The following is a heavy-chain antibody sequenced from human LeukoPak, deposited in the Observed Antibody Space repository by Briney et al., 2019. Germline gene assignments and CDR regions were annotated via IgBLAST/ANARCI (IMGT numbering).Heavy chain of an antibody. CDR2: IKQDGSEK. D-gene: IGHD7-27*01. V-gene: IGHV3-7*01. CDR3: AKNWGSLGY. J-gene: IGHJ4*02. Sequence: GGSLRLSCAASGFTFDSNSMSWVRQAPGKGLEWVANIKQDGSEKYYVDSVKGRFTISRDNAKNSLYLQMNSLRAEDTAVYYCAKNWGSLGYWGQGTLVTVSS. CDR1: GFTFDSNS.